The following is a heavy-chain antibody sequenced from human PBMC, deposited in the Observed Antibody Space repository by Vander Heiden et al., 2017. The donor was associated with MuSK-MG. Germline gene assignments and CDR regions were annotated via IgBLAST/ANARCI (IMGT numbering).Heavy chain of an antibody. Sequence: QVQLQESGPGLVKHAETLSLTCAVSGYSISSGYYWGWLRQPPGKGLEWLGSIYHSGSTYYNPSLKSRVTISVDTSKNQFSLKLSSVTAADTAVDYCARHGRGGFTHLLYWYFDLWGRGTLVTVSS. V-gene: IGHV4-38-2*01. CDR1: GYSISSGYY. CDR3: ARHGRGGFTHLLYWYFDL. J-gene: IGHJ2*01. D-gene: IGHD2-15*01. CDR2: IYHSGST.